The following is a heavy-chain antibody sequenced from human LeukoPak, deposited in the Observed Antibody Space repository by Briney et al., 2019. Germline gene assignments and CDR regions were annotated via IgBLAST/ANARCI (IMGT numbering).Heavy chain of an antibody. CDR2: ISGSGYST. CDR3: VKVSGRGPRGPFDF. D-gene: IGHD1-26*01. CDR1: GFTFHNYA. Sequence: GRSLRLSCAASGFTFHNYAMAWVRQAPGKGLEWVSGISGSGYSTYYADSVKGRFTISRDVSKDTLYMQMNSLRVEDTAVYYCVKVSGRGPRGPFDFWGQGTLVSVSS. V-gene: IGHV3-23*01. J-gene: IGHJ4*02.